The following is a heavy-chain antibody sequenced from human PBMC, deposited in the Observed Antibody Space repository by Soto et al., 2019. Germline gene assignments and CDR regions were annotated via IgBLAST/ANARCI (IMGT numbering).Heavy chain of an antibody. D-gene: IGHD5-18*01. CDR3: ARVWPPQYTYGYSFDY. CDR2: IYTSGST. Sequence: SETLSLTCTVSGDSMTKYYWSWIRQSAGKGLEWIGRIYTSGSTNYNPSLKSRVTMSMDTSNKHFSLSLRAEDTALYYCARVWPPQYTYGYSFDYWGQGTLVTVSS. V-gene: IGHV4-4*07. CDR1: GDSMTKYY. J-gene: IGHJ4*02.